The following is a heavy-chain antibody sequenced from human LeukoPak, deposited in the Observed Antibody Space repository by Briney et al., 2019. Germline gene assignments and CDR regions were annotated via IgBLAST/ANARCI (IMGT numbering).Heavy chain of an antibody. CDR2: IKEDGTET. Sequence: GGSLRLSCAASGFMFSSNWMSWVRLAPGKGLEWVANIKEDGTETYYVDSVKGRFTISRDNSKNTLYLQMNSLRAEDTAVYYCASSRYDFQNWFDPWGQGTLVTVSS. J-gene: IGHJ5*02. CDR3: ASSRYDFQNWFDP. CDR1: GFMFSSNW. D-gene: IGHD3-3*01. V-gene: IGHV3-7*01.